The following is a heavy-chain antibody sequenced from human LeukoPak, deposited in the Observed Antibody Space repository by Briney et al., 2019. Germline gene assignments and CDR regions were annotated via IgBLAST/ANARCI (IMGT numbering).Heavy chain of an antibody. CDR3: ASVVPAAIGGSDAFDI. Sequence: GGSLRLSCAASGFTFSSYWMSWVRQAPGKGLEWVANIKQDGSEKYYVDSVKGRFTISRDNAKTSLYLQMNSLRAEDTAVYYCASVVPAAIGGSDAFDIWGQGTMVTVSS. D-gene: IGHD2-2*02. V-gene: IGHV3-7*01. CDR2: IKQDGSEK. J-gene: IGHJ3*02. CDR1: GFTFSSYW.